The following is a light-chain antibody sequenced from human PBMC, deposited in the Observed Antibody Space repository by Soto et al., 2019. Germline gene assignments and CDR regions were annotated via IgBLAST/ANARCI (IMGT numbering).Light chain of an antibody. Sequence: DIQMTQSPSTLPASAGDRVTITCRASQSIASYLNWYQQKPGKAPKFLIYAASSLQSGVPSRFSGSGSGTDFTLTISSLQPEDFATYFCQQSYSTPITFGQGTRLEIK. CDR3: QQSYSTPIT. CDR2: AAS. V-gene: IGKV1-39*01. CDR1: QSIASY. J-gene: IGKJ5*01.